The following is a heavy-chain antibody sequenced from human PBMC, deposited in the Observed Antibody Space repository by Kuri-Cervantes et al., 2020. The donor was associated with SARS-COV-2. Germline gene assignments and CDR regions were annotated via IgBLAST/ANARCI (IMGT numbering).Heavy chain of an antibody. CDR3: ASGSLRSSAFY. J-gene: IGHJ4*02. CDR2: ISYDGSNK. D-gene: IGHD6-6*01. CDR1: GFTFSSYA. Sequence: LSLTCAASGFTFSSYAMHWVRQAPGKGLEWVAVISYDGSNKYYADSVKGRFTISRDNSKNTLYLQMNSLRAEDTAVYYCASGSLRSSAFYWGQGTLVTVSS. V-gene: IGHV3-30-3*01.